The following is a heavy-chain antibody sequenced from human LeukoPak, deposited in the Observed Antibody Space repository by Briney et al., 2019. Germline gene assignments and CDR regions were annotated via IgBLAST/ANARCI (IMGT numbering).Heavy chain of an antibody. Sequence: SETLSLTCSVSGGSISSNNHHWDWVRQPPGSGLEWIGSMHHSGATYYNPSLQRRLTLSVDMSKNQFSLNLNPVTAADTAVYYCARRDNSFDSWGPGTLVTVSS. D-gene: IGHD5-24*01. V-gene: IGHV4-39*01. J-gene: IGHJ4*02. CDR2: MHHSGAT. CDR1: GGSISSNNHH. CDR3: ARRDNSFDS.